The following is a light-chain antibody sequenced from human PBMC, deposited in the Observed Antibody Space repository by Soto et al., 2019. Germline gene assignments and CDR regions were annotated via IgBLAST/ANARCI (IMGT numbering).Light chain of an antibody. CDR1: QSVGTN. CDR3: QQYGSPPIT. CDR2: GAF. Sequence: VGTLCVVTVSVSPGENAILSCRASQSVGTNLVWYQHKPGQAPRLLIHGAFTRATGIPARFSGSGSGTEFTLTISLLEPEDFAVYYCQQYGSPPITFCQGARLAI. J-gene: IGKJ5*01. V-gene: IGKV3-20*01.